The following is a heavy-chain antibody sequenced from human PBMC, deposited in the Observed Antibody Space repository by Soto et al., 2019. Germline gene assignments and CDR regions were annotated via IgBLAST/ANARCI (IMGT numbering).Heavy chain of an antibody. CDR3: AKAATVVTLYYFDY. CDR1: GFTFNNYG. D-gene: IGHD4-17*01. Sequence: GGTLRLSCAASGFTFNNYGMSWVRQAPGKGLEWVSAITDSGGSTYYADSVKGRFTISRDNSKNTVYLQMNSLRAEDTAVYYCAKAATVVTLYYFDYWGQGTLVTVSS. V-gene: IGHV3-23*01. J-gene: IGHJ4*02. CDR2: ITDSGGST.